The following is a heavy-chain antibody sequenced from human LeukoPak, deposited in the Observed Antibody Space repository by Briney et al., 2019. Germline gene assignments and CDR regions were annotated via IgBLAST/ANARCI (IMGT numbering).Heavy chain of an antibody. CDR1: GFTFSSYA. CDR2: ISGSGGST. CDR3: AKETRYSSTIGY. J-gene: IGHJ4*02. Sequence: GGSLRLSCAASGFTFSSYAMSWGRQAPGKGLEWVSAISGSGGSTYYADSVKSRFTISRDNSKNTLYLQMNGLRAEDTAVYYCAKETRYSSTIGYWGQGTLVTVSS. D-gene: IGHD6-13*01. V-gene: IGHV3-23*01.